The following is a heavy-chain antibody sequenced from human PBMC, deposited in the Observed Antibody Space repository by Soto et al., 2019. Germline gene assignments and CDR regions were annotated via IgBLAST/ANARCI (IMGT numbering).Heavy chain of an antibody. CDR1: GDSVSSNSAA. CDR3: ARSITIFGVVPDY. D-gene: IGHD3-3*01. CDR2: TYYRSKWYN. V-gene: IGHV6-1*01. J-gene: IGHJ4*02. Sequence: SQTLSLTCAISGDSVSSNSAAWKWIRQSPSRGLEWLGRTYYRSKWYNDYAVSVKSRITINPDTSKNQFSLKLSSVTAADTAVYYCARSITIFGVVPDYWGQGTLVTVSS.